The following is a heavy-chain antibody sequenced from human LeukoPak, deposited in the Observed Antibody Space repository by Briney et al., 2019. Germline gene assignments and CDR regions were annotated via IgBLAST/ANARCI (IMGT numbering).Heavy chain of an antibody. CDR2: IYYSGST. J-gene: IGHJ3*02. V-gene: IGHV4-39*07. CDR3: ASLAGHAFDI. CDR1: GGSISSSSYY. D-gene: IGHD1-14*01. Sequence: SETLSLTCTVSGGSISSSSYYWGWIRQPPGKGLEWIGSIYYSGSTNYNPSLKSRVTISVDTSKNQFSLKLSSVTAADTAVYYCASLAGHAFDIWGQGTMVTVSS.